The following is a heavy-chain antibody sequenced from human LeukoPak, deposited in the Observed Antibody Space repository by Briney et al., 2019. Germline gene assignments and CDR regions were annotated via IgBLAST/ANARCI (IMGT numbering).Heavy chain of an antibody. V-gene: IGHV3-64*01. CDR3: ARERYSSVIHDALDM. J-gene: IGHJ3*02. Sequence: GGSLRLSCAASGFTFTSHVMHWVRQAPGKGLEYVSAVRSDGTTFYANSVKGRFTISRDNSKNTLYLQMGRLRAEDMGVYFCARERYSSVIHDALDMWGPGTMVIVSS. D-gene: IGHD6-25*01. CDR1: GFTFTSHV. CDR2: VRSDGTT.